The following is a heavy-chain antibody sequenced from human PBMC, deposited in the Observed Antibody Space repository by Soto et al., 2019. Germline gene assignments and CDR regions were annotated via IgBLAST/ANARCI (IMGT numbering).Heavy chain of an antibody. CDR3: ARGPN. J-gene: IGHJ1*01. V-gene: IGHV4-31*03. CDR1: GGSVSSGSYY. CDR2: IYYSGSA. Sequence: LSLTCTVSGGSVSSGSYYWSWIRQLPGKGLEWIGSIYYSGSADYNPSLRSRVTISVDTSENQFSLKLSSVTAADTAVYYCARGPNWGQGTLVTVSS.